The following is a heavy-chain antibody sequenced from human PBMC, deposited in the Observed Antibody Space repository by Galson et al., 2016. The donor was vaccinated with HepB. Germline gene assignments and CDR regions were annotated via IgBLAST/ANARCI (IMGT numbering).Heavy chain of an antibody. CDR1: GDSMSGYY. CDR3: AREYQFWSGGYGLDV. V-gene: IGHV4-59*01. J-gene: IGHJ6*02. Sequence: TLSLTCTVSGDSMSGYYWTWIRQPPGKGLEWIGHIYDSGSTHYSPSLKSRVAISVDTSKSQFSLQLDSVPAVDTAVYYCAREYQFWSGGYGLDVWGQGTTVTVSS. CDR2: IYDSGST. D-gene: IGHD3-3*01.